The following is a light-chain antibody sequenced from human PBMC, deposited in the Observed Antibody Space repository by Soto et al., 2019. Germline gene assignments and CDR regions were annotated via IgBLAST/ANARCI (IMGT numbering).Light chain of an antibody. CDR3: QQYYNVPIT. J-gene: IGKJ5*01. V-gene: IGKV1-33*01. Sequence: DIQMTHSPSSLSASVGDRVTITCQASQDIGNYLNWYQQRPGKAPKLLILDASSLDTGVPSRFSGSGSGTDFTFTISSLQSEDIATYYCQQYYNVPITFGQGTQLEIK. CDR2: DAS. CDR1: QDIGNY.